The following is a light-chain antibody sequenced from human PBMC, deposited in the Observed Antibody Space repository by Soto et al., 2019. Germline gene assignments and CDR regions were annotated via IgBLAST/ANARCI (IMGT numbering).Light chain of an antibody. CDR1: SNDVGSYNL. Sequence: QSALTQPASVSGSPGQSITISCTGTSNDVGSYNLVSWYQQHPGKAPKLIIYEVTKRPSGVSNRFSGSKSGNTASLTISGLQAEDETNYYCRSYASGATWVFGGGTKLTVL. J-gene: IGLJ3*02. CDR2: EVT. V-gene: IGLV2-23*02. CDR3: RSYASGATWV.